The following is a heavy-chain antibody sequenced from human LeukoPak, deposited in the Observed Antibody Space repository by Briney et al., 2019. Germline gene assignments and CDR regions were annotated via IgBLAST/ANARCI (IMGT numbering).Heavy chain of an antibody. CDR1: GFTLSSYS. V-gene: IGHV3-48*02. J-gene: IGHJ4*02. Sequence: GGSLRLSCAASGFTLSSYSMNWVRQAPGKGREWVSYISSSSTTIYYADSVKGRFTISRDNAKNSLFLQMNSLRDEDTAVYYCAGQWLAYDYWGQGTLVTVSS. CDR3: AGQWLAYDY. D-gene: IGHD6-19*01. CDR2: ISSSSTTI.